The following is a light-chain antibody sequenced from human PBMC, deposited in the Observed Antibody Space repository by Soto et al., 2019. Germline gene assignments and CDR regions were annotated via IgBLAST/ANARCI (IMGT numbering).Light chain of an antibody. Sequence: EIVLTQSPATLSLSPGERATLSCRASQSVSSYLAWYQQKPGQAPRLLIYDASNRETGIPARFSGSGAGTEFTRTISSLEHEDFAVDYCQQRSNWPITFGQGTRLEIK. CDR2: DAS. V-gene: IGKV3-11*01. CDR3: QQRSNWPIT. J-gene: IGKJ5*01. CDR1: QSVSSY.